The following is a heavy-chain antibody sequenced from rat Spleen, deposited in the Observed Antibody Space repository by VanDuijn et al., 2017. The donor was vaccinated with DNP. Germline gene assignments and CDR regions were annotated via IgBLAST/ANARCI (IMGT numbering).Heavy chain of an antibody. CDR1: GFTFSNFG. CDR3: ARQGGYSEPDY. Sequence: EVQLVESGGGLVQPGRSLKLSCAASGFTFSNFGMHWIRQAPTKGLEWVASISPSGNNTYYRDSVKGRFTISRDNARNTLYLQMNSLRSEDTATYYCARQGGYSEPDYWGQGVMVTVSS. D-gene: IGHD1-11*01. J-gene: IGHJ2*01. V-gene: IGHV5-19*01. CDR2: ISPSGNNT.